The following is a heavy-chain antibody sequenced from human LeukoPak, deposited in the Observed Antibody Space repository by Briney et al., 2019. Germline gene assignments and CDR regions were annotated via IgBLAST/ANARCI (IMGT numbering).Heavy chain of an antibody. CDR2: IYNGGST. D-gene: IGHD5-18*01. V-gene: IGHV3-66*01. CDR3: AREMWDSYGYVDY. J-gene: IGHJ4*02. CDR1: GFTVSSNY. Sequence: GGSLRLSCAASGFTVSSNYMSWVRQAPGKGLEWVSVIYNGGSTYYADSVKGRFTISRDNSKNTLYLQMNSLRAEDTAVYYCAREMWDSYGYVDYWGQGTLVTVSS.